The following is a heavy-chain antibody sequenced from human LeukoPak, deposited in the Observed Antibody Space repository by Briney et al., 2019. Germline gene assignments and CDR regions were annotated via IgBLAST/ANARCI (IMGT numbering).Heavy chain of an antibody. CDR3: ARHATVGGYYYYCMDV. J-gene: IGHJ6*03. CDR2: IYTSGST. Sequence: SETLSLTCTVSGGSISSYYWSWIRQPPGKGLEWIGYIYTSGSTNYNPSLKSRVTISVDTSKNQFSLKLSSVTAADTAVYYCARHATVGGYYYYCMDVWGKGTTVTVSS. V-gene: IGHV4-4*09. CDR1: GGSISSYY. D-gene: IGHD4-11*01.